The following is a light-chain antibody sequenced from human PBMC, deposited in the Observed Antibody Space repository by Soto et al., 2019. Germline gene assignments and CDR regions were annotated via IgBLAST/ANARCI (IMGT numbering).Light chain of an antibody. CDR2: DVS. J-gene: IGLJ1*01. V-gene: IGLV2-18*02. CDR3: SSYTTSSTYV. Sequence: QSALTQPPSVSGAAGQAVVISCTGTSSDVGNYNRVSWYQQPPGTAPRLMIYDVSNRPSGVPDRFSGSKSGNTASLTISGLQADDEADYYCSSYTTSSTYVFGTGTKVTVL. CDR1: SSDVGNYNR.